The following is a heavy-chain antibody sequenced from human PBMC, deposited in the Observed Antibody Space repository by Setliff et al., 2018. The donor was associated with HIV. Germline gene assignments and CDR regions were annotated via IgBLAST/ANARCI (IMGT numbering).Heavy chain of an antibody. D-gene: IGHD3-22*01. CDR2: VSQSGST. CDR1: GVPINRTDHY. J-gene: IGHJ4*02. Sequence: SETLSLTCSVSGVPINRTDHYWGWIRQSPGKSLEWIGSVSQSGSTYYNPSLMSRLTMSVDTSKNHFSLKLSSVTAADTAVYYCARDYYDKSGFPHYYFDYWGQGALVTVSS. CDR3: ARDYYDKSGFPHYYFDY. V-gene: IGHV4-38-2*02.